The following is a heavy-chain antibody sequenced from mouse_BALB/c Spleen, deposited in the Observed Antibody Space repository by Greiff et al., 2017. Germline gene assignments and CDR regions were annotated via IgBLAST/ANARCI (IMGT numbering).Heavy chain of an antibody. V-gene: IGHV1S56*01. CDR3: ARSGNYDFDY. Sequence: QVQLQQSGPELVKPGASVRISCKASGYTFTSYYIHWVKQRPGQGLEWIGWIYPGNVNTKYNEKFKGKATLTADKSSSTAYMQLSSLTSEDSAVYFCARSGNYDFDYWGQGTTLTVSS. D-gene: IGHD2-1*01. CDR2: IYPGNVNT. J-gene: IGHJ2*01. CDR1: GYTFTSYY.